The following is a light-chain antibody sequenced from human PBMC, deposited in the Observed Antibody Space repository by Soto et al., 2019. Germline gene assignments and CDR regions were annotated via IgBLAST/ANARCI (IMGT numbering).Light chain of an antibody. CDR3: QQYHSYWT. V-gene: IGKV1-5*01. J-gene: IGKJ1*01. Sequence: DIQMTQSPSNLSASVGDRVTITCRASQSINSWLAWYQQTPGKAPKLLIYDASSLESGVPQRFSGSGSGTEFTLTISSLQTDDFSTYYCQQYHSYWTFGQGTKVDIK. CDR1: QSINSW. CDR2: DAS.